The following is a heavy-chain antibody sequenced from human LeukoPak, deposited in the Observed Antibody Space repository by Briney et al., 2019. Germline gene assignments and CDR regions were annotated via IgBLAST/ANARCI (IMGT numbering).Heavy chain of an antibody. CDR3: ARTRNKKWGFDY. CDR1: GGSITSYY. CDR2: INHSGST. V-gene: IGHV4-34*01. J-gene: IGHJ4*02. Sequence: SETLSLTCTVSGGSITSYYWSWIRQPPGKGLEWIGEINHSGSTNYNPSLKSRVTISVDTSKNQFSLKLSSVTAADTAVYFCARTRNKKWGFDYWGQGTLVSASS. D-gene: IGHD1/OR15-1a*01.